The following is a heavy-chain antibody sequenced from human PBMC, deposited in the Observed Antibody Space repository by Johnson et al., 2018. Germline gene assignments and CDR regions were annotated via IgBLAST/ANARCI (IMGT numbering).Heavy chain of an antibody. CDR3: ARGWYPRGY. J-gene: IGHJ1*01. CDR1: GGSFSDYY. V-gene: IGHV4-34*01. CDR2: IGHSGST. Sequence: QVQLQQWGAGLLKXSETLSLXCAVSGGSFSDYYWSWIRQSPGKGLEWIGEIGHSGSTNHNPSLKSRVTISVDTSKNQCSLKLTSVTAADTAVYYCARGWYPRGYWGQGTLVTVSS. D-gene: IGHD6-13*01.